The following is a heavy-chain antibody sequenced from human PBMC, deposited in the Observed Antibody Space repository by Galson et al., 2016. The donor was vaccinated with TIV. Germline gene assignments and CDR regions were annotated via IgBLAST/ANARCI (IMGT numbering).Heavy chain of an antibody. CDR3: ANLVVTDTTFDY. D-gene: IGHD2-21*02. Sequence: SVKVSCKASGGTFSNYAIRWVRQAPGQGLEWMGRIIPIIGMTNYAQKFQGRLTITADTSTSTAYMELSRLRYEDTAVYYRANLVVTDTTFDYWGQGTLVTVSS. CDR1: GGTFSNYA. CDR2: IIPIIGMT. J-gene: IGHJ4*02. V-gene: IGHV1-69*04.